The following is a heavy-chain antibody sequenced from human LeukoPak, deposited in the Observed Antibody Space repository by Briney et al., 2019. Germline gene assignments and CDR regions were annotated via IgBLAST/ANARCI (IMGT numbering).Heavy chain of an antibody. CDR1: GGSISSHY. V-gene: IGHV4-59*11. CDR2: VYYSGST. Sequence: SETLSLTCTVSGGSISSHYWSWIRQPPGKGLEWIGYVYYSGSTNYNPSLKSRVTISVDTSKNQFSLKLSSVTAADTAVYYCARATVVYQLPSYYYYYYMDVWGKGTTVTVSS. J-gene: IGHJ6*03. CDR3: ARATVVYQLPSYYYYYYMDV. D-gene: IGHD2-2*01.